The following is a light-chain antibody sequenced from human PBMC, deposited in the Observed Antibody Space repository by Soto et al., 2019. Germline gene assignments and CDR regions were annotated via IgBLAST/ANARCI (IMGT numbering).Light chain of an antibody. CDR1: QDISNY. J-gene: IGKJ2*01. V-gene: IGKV1-33*01. Sequence: DIQMTQSPSSLYASVGDRVTITCQASQDISNYLNWYQQKQGKAPKLLIYDASNLETGVPSRFSGSGSGTYFTFTISSLQLGDITTYYCQQYDNLSSFGQGTKLDIK. CDR2: DAS. CDR3: QQYDNLSS.